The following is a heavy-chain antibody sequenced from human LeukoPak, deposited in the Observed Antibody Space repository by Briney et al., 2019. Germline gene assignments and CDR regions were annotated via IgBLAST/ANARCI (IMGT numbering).Heavy chain of an antibody. CDR3: VLRARGVAATKSFDF. CDR2: INPKSGGT. V-gene: IGHV1-2*02. Sequence: ASVKVSRKASGYTFTAYYIHWVRQAPGQGLEWMGWINPKSGGTEYAQKFQARVTMTRDTSISTAYLEVSSLTSDDTAVYYCVLRARGVAATKSFDFWGQGTLVTVSS. CDR1: GYTFTAYY. D-gene: IGHD5-24*01. J-gene: IGHJ4*02.